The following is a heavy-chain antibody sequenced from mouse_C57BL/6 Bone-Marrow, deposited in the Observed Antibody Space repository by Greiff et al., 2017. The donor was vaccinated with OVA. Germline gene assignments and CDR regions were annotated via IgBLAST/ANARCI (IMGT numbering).Heavy chain of an antibody. D-gene: IGHD3-2*02. CDR1: GYTFTDYY. CDR3: ARRGQLRLLHYFDY. CDR2: INPNNGGT. Sequence: EVQLQQSGPELVKPGASVKISCKASGYTFTDYYMNWVKQSHGQSLEWIGDINPNNGGTSYNQKFKGKATLTVDKSSSTAYMELRSLTSEDSAVYYCARRGQLRLLHYFDYWGQGTTLTVSS. J-gene: IGHJ2*01. V-gene: IGHV1-26*01.